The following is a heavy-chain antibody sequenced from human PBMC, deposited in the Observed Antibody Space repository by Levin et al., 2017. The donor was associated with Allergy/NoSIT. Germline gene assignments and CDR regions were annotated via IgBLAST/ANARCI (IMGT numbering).Heavy chain of an antibody. J-gene: IGHJ4*02. Sequence: GGSLRLSCGASGFTFSSYAMSWVRQAPGKGLEWVSHISGSGSNTYYADAVKGRFTISRDNSKYRLYLQMNSLRAEDTAVYYCANWNGWFFYWGQGTLVTVSS. D-gene: IGHD1-1*01. CDR3: ANWNGWFFY. CDR2: ISGSGSNT. V-gene: IGHV3-23*01. CDR1: GFTFSSYA.